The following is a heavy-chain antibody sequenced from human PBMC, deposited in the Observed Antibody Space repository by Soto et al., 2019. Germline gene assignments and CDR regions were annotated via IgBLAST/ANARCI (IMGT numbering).Heavy chain of an antibody. D-gene: IGHD3-10*01. CDR3: ASDSTMVRGVIDNWFDP. CDR1: GGSISSGDYY. V-gene: IGHV4-30-4*01. Sequence: SSETLSLTCTVSGGSISSGDYYWSWIRQPPGKGLEWIGYIYYSGSTYYNPSLKSRVTISVDTSKNQFSLKLSSVTAADTAVYYCASDSTMVRGVIDNWFDPWGQGTLVTVSS. J-gene: IGHJ5*02. CDR2: IYYSGST.